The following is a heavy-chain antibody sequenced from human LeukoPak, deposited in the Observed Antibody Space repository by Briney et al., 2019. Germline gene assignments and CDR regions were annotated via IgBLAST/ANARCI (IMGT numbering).Heavy chain of an antibody. CDR3: ARDRGSWGADY. J-gene: IGHJ4*02. V-gene: IGHV1-46*01. D-gene: IGHD3-16*01. CDR2: INPSGGST. CDR1: GYTFTSYY. Sequence: ASVKVSCKASGYTFTSYYMHWVRQAPGQGLEWMGIINPSGGSTSYAQKLQGRVTMTTDTSTSTAYMELRSLRSDDTAVYYCARDRGSWGADYWGQGTLVTVSS.